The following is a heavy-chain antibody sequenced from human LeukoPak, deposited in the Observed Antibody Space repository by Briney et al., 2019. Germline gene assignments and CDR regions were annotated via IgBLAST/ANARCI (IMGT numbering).Heavy chain of an antibody. D-gene: IGHD2-8*01. CDR1: GDSTINYY. J-gene: IGHJ6*04. V-gene: IGHV4-4*07. CDR3: AREMLGFRVDV. Sequence: SETLSLTCTVSGDSTINYYWSWIRQSAGKGLEWIGRINTSGNTNYNPSLKSRVTMSLDTSKNQFSLNVSSVTVADTAVFYCAREMLGFRVDVWGKGTTVTVSS. CDR2: INTSGNT.